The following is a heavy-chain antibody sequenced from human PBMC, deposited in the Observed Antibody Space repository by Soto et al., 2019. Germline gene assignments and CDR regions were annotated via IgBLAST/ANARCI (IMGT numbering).Heavy chain of an antibody. V-gene: IGHV3-30-3*01. CDR1: GFTFSSYA. CDR2: ISYDGSNK. J-gene: IGHJ6*02. Sequence: QVQLVESGGGVVQPGRSLRLSCAASGFTFSSYAMHWVRQAPGKGLEWVAVISYDGSNKYYADSVKGRFTISRDNSKNTLYLQMNSLRAEDTAVYYCARAGGYCISTSCYANYYYYGMDVWGQGTTVTVSS. D-gene: IGHD2-2*01. CDR3: ARAGGYCISTSCYANYYYYGMDV.